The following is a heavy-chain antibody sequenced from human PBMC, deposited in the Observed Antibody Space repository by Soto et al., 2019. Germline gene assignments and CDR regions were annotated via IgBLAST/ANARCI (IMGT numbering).Heavy chain of an antibody. V-gene: IGHV6-1*01. J-gene: IGHJ6*02. CDR1: GDSVSSNSAA. D-gene: IGHD6-6*01. CDR3: AGSSAARYYYYYGMDV. Sequence: SQTLSLTCAISGDSVSSNSAAWNWIRQSPSRGLEWLGRTYYRSKWYNDYAVSVKSRITINPDTSKNQFSLQLNSVTPEDTAVYYCAGSSAARYYYYYGMDVWGPAPTVTDS. CDR2: TYYRSKWYN.